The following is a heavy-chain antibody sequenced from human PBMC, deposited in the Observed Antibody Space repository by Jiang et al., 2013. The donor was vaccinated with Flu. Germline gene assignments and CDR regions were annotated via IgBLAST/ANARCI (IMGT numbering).Heavy chain of an antibody. D-gene: IGHD3-16*01. Sequence: VQLLESGGGVVQPGESLRLSCAASGFTLSRCGMHWVRQAPGEGLEWVAVIWNDGRNIYYADSVKGRFTISVDNSKNTLYLQMNSLRAEDTAVYYCARDRWGAAFDIWGQGTMVTVSS. CDR1: GFTLSRCG. V-gene: IGHV3-33*08. CDR3: ARDRWGAAFDI. J-gene: IGHJ3*02. CDR2: IWNDGRNI.